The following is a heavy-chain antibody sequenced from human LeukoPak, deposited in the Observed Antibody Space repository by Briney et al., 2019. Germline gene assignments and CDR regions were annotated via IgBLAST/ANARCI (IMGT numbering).Heavy chain of an antibody. J-gene: IGHJ6*03. V-gene: IGHV3-23*01. D-gene: IGHD1-7*01. CDR3: AKRRGLELTYYYHMDV. CDR1: GFTLRSYA. Sequence: GGSLRLSCAASGFTLRSYAMSWVRQAPGKGVEWVSAISGSGGRTYYADSVKGRFIICRDKYKNTLYMEMNSLRADDTAVYYCAKRRGLELTYYYHMDVWGKGTTVTVSS. CDR2: ISGSGGRT.